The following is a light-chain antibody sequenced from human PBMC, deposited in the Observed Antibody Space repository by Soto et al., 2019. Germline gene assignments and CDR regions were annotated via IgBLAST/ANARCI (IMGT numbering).Light chain of an antibody. CDR1: QSLLHSNGYNY. CDR3: MQPLQSWT. Sequence: DIVMTQSPLSLPVTPGEPASISCRSSQSLLHSNGYNYLDWYLQKPGQSPQLLIYLGSNRASGVPDRFSGSGSGTDFTLKISRVEAGDVGVYYCMQPLQSWTFGQGTKVGI. V-gene: IGKV2-28*01. CDR2: LGS. J-gene: IGKJ1*01.